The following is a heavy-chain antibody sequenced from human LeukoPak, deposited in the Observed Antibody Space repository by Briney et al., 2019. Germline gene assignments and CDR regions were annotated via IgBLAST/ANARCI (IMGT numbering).Heavy chain of an antibody. CDR3: ARNRYYYGSGNYGVPNWFDP. V-gene: IGHV4-39*01. CDR1: GGSISSNSYY. CDR2: IYYSGST. D-gene: IGHD3-10*01. J-gene: IGHJ5*02. Sequence: SETLSLTCTVSGGSISSNSYYWGWIRQPPGKGLKWIGSIYYSGSTYYNPSLKSRVTISVDTSKNQFSLKLNSVTAADAAVYYCARNRYYYGSGNYGVPNWFDPWGQGTLVTVSS.